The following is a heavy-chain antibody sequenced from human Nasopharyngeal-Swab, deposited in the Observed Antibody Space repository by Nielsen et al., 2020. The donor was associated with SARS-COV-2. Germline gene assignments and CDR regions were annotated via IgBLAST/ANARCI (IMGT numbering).Heavy chain of an antibody. Sequence: VRQEPGKGLEWVAVISYDGTNNKYYGDSVKGRFTISRDNSKNTLYLQMNSLRAEDTAVYYCAKLIAVTGSDYWGQGTLVTVSS. CDR3: AKLIAVTGSDY. CDR2: ISYDGTNNK. V-gene: IGHV3-30*18. J-gene: IGHJ4*02. D-gene: IGHD6-19*01.